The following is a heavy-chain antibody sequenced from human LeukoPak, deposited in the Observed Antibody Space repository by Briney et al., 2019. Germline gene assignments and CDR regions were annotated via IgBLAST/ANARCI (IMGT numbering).Heavy chain of an antibody. Sequence: GGSLRLSCSASGFTFSNAWMSWVRQAPGKGLEWVSAISGSGGSTYYADSVKGRFTISRDNSKNTLYLQMNSLRAEDTAVYYCARHDYELYYYYMDVWGKGTTVTVSS. CDR1: GFTFSNAW. J-gene: IGHJ6*03. V-gene: IGHV3-23*01. D-gene: IGHD4-17*01. CDR2: ISGSGGST. CDR3: ARHDYELYYYYMDV.